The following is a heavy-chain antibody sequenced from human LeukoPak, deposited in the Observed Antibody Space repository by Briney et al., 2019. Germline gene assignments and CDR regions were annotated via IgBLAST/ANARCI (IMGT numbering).Heavy chain of an antibody. V-gene: IGHV4-59*08. CDR1: GGSISSYY. D-gene: IGHD3-16*02. J-gene: IGHJ3*02. Sequence: SETLSLTCTVSGGSISSYYWSWIRQPPGKGLEWIGYIYYSGSTNYNPSLKSRVSISVDRSKNQVSLNLSSVTAADTALYYCAKQGRQIPFGGVVAIAPFDIWGQGTMATVSS. CDR3: AKQGRQIPFGGVVAIAPFDI. CDR2: IYYSGST.